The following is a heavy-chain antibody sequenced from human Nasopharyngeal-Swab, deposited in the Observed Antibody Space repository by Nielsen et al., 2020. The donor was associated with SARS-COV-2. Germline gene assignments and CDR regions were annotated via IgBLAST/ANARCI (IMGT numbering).Heavy chain of an antibody. Sequence: GGSLRLSCAASGFTFSSYGMHWVRQAPGRGLEWVAVIWYDGRNKYYADSVKGRFTISRDNSKNTLYLQMNSLRAEDTAVYYCARDQDISGGNPLDYYYGMDVWGQGTTVTVSS. CDR1: GFTFSSYG. V-gene: IGHV3-33*01. D-gene: IGHD2-15*01. CDR3: ARDQDISGGNPLDYYYGMDV. J-gene: IGHJ6*02. CDR2: IWYDGRNK.